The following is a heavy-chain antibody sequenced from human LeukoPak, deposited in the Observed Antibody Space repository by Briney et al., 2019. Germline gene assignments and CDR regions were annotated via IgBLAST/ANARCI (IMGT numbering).Heavy chain of an antibody. J-gene: IGHJ6*02. CDR3: ARDYYGSGIYRWAYYYYYGMDV. CDR1: GYTFTSYG. CDR2: ISAYNGNT. V-gene: IGHV1-18*01. Sequence: ASVKVSCKASGYTFTSYGISWVRQAPGQGLEWMGWISAYNGNTNYAQKLQGRVTMTTDTSTSTAYMELWSLRSDDTAVYYCARDYYGSGIYRWAYYYYYGMDVWGQGTTVTVSS. D-gene: IGHD3-10*01.